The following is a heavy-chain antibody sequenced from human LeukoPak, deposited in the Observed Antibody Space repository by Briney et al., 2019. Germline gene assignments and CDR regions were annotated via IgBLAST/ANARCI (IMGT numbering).Heavy chain of an antibody. J-gene: IGHJ4*02. Sequence: GGSLRLSCAASGFTFDDYAMRWVRQAPGKGLEWVSLISGDGGSTYYADSVKGRFTISRDNSKNSLYLQMNSLRTEDTASYYCAKALEGRSDYWGQGTLVTVSS. V-gene: IGHV3-43*02. CDR1: GFTFDDYA. D-gene: IGHD3-10*01. CDR3: AKALEGRSDY. CDR2: ISGDGGST.